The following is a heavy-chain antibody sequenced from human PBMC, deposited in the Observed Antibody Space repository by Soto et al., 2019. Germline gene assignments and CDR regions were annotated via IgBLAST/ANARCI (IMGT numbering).Heavy chain of an antibody. Sequence: SETLSLTCSVSGGSISSYYGSWIRQPPGKGLEWIGYIYYSGSTNYNPSLKSRVTISVDTSKNQFSLKLSSVTAADTAVYYCAREVSLNDFWSGYYRVIDYWGQGTLVTVSS. CDR2: IYYSGST. CDR1: GGSISSYY. D-gene: IGHD3-3*01. V-gene: IGHV4-59*01. CDR3: AREVSLNDFWSGYYRVIDY. J-gene: IGHJ4*02.